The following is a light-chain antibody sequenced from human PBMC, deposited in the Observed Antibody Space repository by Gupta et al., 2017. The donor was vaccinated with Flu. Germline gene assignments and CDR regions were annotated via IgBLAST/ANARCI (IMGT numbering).Light chain of an antibody. J-gene: IGLJ3*02. Sequence: SDIGRYDYLSCYQQHPGKPPTLTIYAVPFRPPAVSDRFSGSTSGPPASLTISRLQADDEALYFCCFFPSSHPLFGGGTKLTVL. CDR2: AVP. CDR1: SDIGRYDY. V-gene: IGLV2-14*03. CDR3: CFFPSSHPL.